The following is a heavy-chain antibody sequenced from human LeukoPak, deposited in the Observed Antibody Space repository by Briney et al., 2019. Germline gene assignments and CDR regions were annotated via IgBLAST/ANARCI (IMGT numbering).Heavy chain of an antibody. CDR3: ARDYSGSLA. V-gene: IGHV4-61*02. D-gene: IGHD1-26*01. CDR1: GGSISSGSYY. Sequence: PSQTLSLTCTVSGGSISSGSYYWSWIRQPAGKGLEWIGRIYTSGSTNYNPSLKGRVTISVDTSRNQFSLKLSSVTAADTAVYYCARDYSGSLAWGQGTLVTVSS. J-gene: IGHJ5*02. CDR2: IYTSGST.